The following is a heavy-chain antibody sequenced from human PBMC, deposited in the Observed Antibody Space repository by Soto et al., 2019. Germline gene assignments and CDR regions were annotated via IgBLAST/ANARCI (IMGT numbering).Heavy chain of an antibody. Sequence: SETLSLTCTVSGGSISSGGYYWSWIRQHPGKGLEWIGYIYYSGGTYYNPSLKSRVTISVDTSKNQFSLKLSSVTAADTAVYYCARDRCSGGSCYSPLGYYYYGMDVWGQGTTVTVSS. D-gene: IGHD2-15*01. CDR1: GGSISSGGYY. J-gene: IGHJ6*02. CDR2: IYYSGGT. V-gene: IGHV4-31*03. CDR3: ARDRCSGGSCYSPLGYYYYGMDV.